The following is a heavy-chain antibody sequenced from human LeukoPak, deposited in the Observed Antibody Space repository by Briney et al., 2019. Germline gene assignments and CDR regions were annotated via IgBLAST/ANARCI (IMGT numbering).Heavy chain of an antibody. D-gene: IGHD6-6*01. CDR3: ARDKQLAVLDY. J-gene: IGHJ4*02. CDR2: IDQGDTER. V-gene: IGHV3-7*01. CDR1: GFIFSSYW. Sequence: GGSLRLSCATSGFIFSSYWLTWVRQAPGKGLEWVATIDQGDTERYYVDSVKGRFTISRDNAKNSVYLQMNSLRVEDTAVYYCARDKQLAVLDYWGQGTLVTVSS.